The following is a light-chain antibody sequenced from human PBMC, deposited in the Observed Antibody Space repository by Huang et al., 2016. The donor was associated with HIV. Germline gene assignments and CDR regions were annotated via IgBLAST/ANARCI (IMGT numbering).Light chain of an antibody. V-gene: IGKV3-15*01. CDR3: QQYNNWPFGA. CDR1: QSVRSN. J-gene: IGKJ4*01. CDR2: GAS. Sequence: EIVMTQSPATLSVSPGERATLSCRASQSVRSNLAWYQQKPGQAPRLLIYGASTRATGIPARVSGGGSGTEFTLTISSLQSEDFAVYYCQQYNNWPFGAFGGGTKVEIK.